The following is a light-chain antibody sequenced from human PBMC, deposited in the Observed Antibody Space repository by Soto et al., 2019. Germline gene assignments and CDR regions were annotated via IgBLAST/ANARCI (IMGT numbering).Light chain of an antibody. J-gene: IGLJ2*01. Sequence: QSALTQPPSVSAAPGQKVTISCSGSSSNIGNNYVSWFQQLPGIAPKLLIYDNNERPSGIPDRFSGSKSGTSATLGITGLQTGDEADYYCGTWDSSLSAGVFGGGTKLTVL. CDR2: DNN. V-gene: IGLV1-51*01. CDR1: SSNIGNNY. CDR3: GTWDSSLSAGV.